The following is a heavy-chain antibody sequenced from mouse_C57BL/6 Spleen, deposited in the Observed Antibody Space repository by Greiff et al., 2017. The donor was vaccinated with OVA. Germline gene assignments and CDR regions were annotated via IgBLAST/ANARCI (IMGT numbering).Heavy chain of an antibody. CDR3: ASNYGSSFDY. J-gene: IGHJ2*01. Sequence: EVKLVESGPGLVKPSQSLSLTCSVTGYSIPSGYYWNWIRQFPGNKLEWMGYISYDGSNNYNPSLKNRISITRDTSKNQFFLKLNSVTTEDTATYYCASNYGSSFDYWGQGTTLTVSS. CDR2: ISYDGSN. V-gene: IGHV3-6*01. D-gene: IGHD1-1*01. CDR1: GYSIPSGYY.